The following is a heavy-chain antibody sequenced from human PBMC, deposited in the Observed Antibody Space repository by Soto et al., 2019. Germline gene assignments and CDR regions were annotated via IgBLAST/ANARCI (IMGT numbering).Heavy chain of an antibody. CDR2: TYYRSKWYN. J-gene: IGHJ4*02. CDR3: ARDLRAKGYSSGWYVGT. CDR1: GDSVSSNSAA. Sequence: SRTLSLPCASSGDSVSSNSAAWNLIRQSPSRGLEWLGRTYYRSKWYNDYAVSVKSRITINPDTSKNQFSLQLNSVTPEDTAVYYCARDLRAKGYSSGWYVGTWGQGTLVTVSS. D-gene: IGHD6-19*01. V-gene: IGHV6-1*01.